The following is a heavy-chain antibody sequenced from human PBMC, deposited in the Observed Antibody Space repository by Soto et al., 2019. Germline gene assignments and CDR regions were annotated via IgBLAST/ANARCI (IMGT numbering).Heavy chain of an antibody. CDR2: ISYDGSNK. Sequence: GGSLRLSCAASGFTFSSYAMHWVRQAPGKGLEWVAVISYDGSNKYYADSVKGRFTISRDNSKNTLYLQMNSLRAEDTAVYYCARGDRYSGSYWTYRVFDYWGQGTLVTVSS. D-gene: IGHD1-26*01. CDR1: GFTFSSYA. J-gene: IGHJ4*02. V-gene: IGHV3-30-3*01. CDR3: ARGDRYSGSYWTYRVFDY.